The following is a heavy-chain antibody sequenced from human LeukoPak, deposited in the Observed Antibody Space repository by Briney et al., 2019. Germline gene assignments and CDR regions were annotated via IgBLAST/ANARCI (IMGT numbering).Heavy chain of an antibody. CDR1: GFTFSSYS. CDR3: ARVTRSGDFDGSGLAY. CDR2: ISSSSSYI. Sequence: GGSLRLSCAASGFTFSSYSMNWVRQAPGKGLEWVSSISSSSSYIYYADSVKGRFTISRDNAKNSLYLQMNSLRAEDTAVYYCARVTRSGDFDGSGLAYWGQGTLVTVSS. D-gene: IGHD3-22*01. V-gene: IGHV3-21*01. J-gene: IGHJ4*02.